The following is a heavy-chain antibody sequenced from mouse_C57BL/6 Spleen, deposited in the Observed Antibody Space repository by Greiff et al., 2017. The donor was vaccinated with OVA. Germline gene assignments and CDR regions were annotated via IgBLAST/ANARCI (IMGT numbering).Heavy chain of an antibody. CDR2: ISYDGSN. Sequence: EVQLQESGPGLVKPSQSLSLTCSVTGYSITRGYYWNWIRQFPGNKLEWMGYISYDGSNNYNPSLKNRISITRDTSKNQFFLKLNSVTTEDTATYYCARDRYDYDGYAMDYWGQGTSVTVSS. J-gene: IGHJ4*01. D-gene: IGHD2-4*01. CDR3: ARDRYDYDGYAMDY. CDR1: GYSITRGYY. V-gene: IGHV3-6*01.